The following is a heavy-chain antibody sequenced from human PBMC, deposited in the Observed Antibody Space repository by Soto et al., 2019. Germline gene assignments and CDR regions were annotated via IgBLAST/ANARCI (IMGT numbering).Heavy chain of an antibody. CDR3: TTEDIVVVRGFDP. D-gene: IGHD2-2*01. CDR2: IKSKTDGGTT. CDR1: GFTFSNAW. Sequence: EVQLVESGGGLVKPGGSLRLSCAASGFTFSNAWMSWVRQAPGKGLEWVGRIKSKTDGGTTDYAAPVKGRFTISRDDSKNTLYLQMNSLKTEDTAVYYCTTEDIVVVRGFDPWGQGPLVTVSS. V-gene: IGHV3-15*01. J-gene: IGHJ5*02.